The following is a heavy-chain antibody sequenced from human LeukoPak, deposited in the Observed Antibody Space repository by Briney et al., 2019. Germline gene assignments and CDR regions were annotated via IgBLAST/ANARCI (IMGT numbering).Heavy chain of an antibody. CDR2: INAGNGNT. Sequence: ASVKVSCKASGYTFTSYAMHRVRQAPGQRLEWMGWINAGNGNTKYSQKFQGRVTITRDTSASTAYMELSSLRSEDTAVYYCARGIKQLANWFDPWAREPWSPSPQ. J-gene: IGHJ5*02. D-gene: IGHD6-13*01. CDR3: ARGIKQLANWFDP. V-gene: IGHV1-3*01. CDR1: GYTFTSYA.